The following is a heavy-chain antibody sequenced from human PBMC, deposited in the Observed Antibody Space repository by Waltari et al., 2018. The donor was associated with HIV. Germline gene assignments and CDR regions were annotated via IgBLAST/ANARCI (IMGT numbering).Heavy chain of an antibody. V-gene: IGHV3-23*01. CDR1: GFTFDHPA. CDR3: ARGRGPTDTFDG. Sequence: DVQLLESGGGLVQPGGSLRLSCAASGFTFDHPAMTWVRQAPGKGLEWVSGIDISGGTTFYAASVKGRFTISRDNSKNTLYLQMDSLRVEDTAIYYCARGRGPTDTFDGWGQGTMVTVS. D-gene: IGHD3-10*01. CDR2: IDISGGTT. J-gene: IGHJ3*01.